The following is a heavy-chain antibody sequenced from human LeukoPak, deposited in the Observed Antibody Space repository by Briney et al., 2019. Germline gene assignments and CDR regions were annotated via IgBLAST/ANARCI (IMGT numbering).Heavy chain of an antibody. CDR2: VNGSGGHK. CDR3: AKGGASATDAPHGDVVTSSLDGFDI. J-gene: IGHJ3*02. D-gene: IGHD2-21*02. Sequence: AGSLRLSCVASGFPFSAFAMSWVRPPPGGGLEWVSTVNGSGGHKFHLDSAKGRITISSDNSKKTVYLQMNSLKSENTAVYYCAKGGASATDAPHGDVVTSSLDGFDIWGQGTMVTVSS. CDR1: GFPFSAFA. V-gene: IGHV3-23*01.